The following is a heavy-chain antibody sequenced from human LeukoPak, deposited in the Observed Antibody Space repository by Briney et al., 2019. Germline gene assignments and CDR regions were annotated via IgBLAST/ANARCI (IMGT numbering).Heavy chain of an antibody. J-gene: IGHJ5*02. V-gene: IGHV3-21*01. CDR1: GFTFSSYS. CDR3: ASSSVMNWFDP. CDR2: ISSSSSYI. D-gene: IGHD3-16*01. Sequence: KPGGSLRLSCAASGFTFSSYSMTWVRQAPGKGLEWVSSISSSSSYIYYADSVKGRFTISRDNAKNSLYLQMNSLRAEDTAVYYCASSSVMNWFDPWGQGTLVTVSS.